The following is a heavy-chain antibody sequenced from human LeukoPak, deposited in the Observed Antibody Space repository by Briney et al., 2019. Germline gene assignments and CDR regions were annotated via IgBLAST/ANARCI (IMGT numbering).Heavy chain of an antibody. CDR2: IYYSGST. V-gene: IGHV4-59*12. D-gene: IGHD6-13*01. Sequence: ASETLSLTCTVSGGSISSYYWSWIRQPPGKGLEWIGYIYYSGSTNYNPSLKSRVTMSVDTSKNQFSLKLSSVTAADTAVYYCARDLGVMSSSWFDPWGQGTLVTVSS. CDR1: GGSISSYY. J-gene: IGHJ5*02. CDR3: ARDLGVMSSSWFDP.